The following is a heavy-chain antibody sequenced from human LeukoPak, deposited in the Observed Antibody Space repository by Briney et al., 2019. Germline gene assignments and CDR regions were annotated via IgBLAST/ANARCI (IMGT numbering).Heavy chain of an antibody. CDR1: GVTFSNTG. J-gene: IGHJ3*02. D-gene: IGHD6-19*01. CDR3: AKCPYSSGIDAFDI. V-gene: IGHV3-23*01. CDR2: ISGSGGST. Sequence: HPGGSLRLSCAASGVTFSNTGMSWVRQAPGKGLEWVSAISGSGGSTYYADSVKGRFTISRDNSKNTLYLQMNSLRAEDTAVYYCAKCPYSSGIDAFDIWGQGTMVTVSS.